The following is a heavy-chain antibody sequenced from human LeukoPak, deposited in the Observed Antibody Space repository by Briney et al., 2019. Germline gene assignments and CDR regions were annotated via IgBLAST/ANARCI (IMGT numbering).Heavy chain of an antibody. J-gene: IGHJ4*02. Sequence: GGSLRLSCAASGFTFSHYSMNWVRQAPGRGLEWVSSISTSSSYIYYADSVKGRFTVSRNNAKNSLYLQMDSLRAEDTAVYYCARVFSGTYLNYHHFDYWGQGTLVTVSS. CDR1: GFTFSHYS. CDR2: ISTSSSYI. V-gene: IGHV3-21*01. CDR3: ARVFSGTYLNYHHFDY. D-gene: IGHD1-26*01.